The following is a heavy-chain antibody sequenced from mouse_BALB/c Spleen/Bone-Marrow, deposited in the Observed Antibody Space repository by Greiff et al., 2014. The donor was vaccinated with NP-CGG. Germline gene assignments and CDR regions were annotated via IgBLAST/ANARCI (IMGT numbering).Heavy chain of an antibody. CDR2: IWAGGST. Sequence: VQLQQSGPGLVAPSQSLSITCTVSGFSLTSYGVHWVRQPPGKGLEWLGVIWAGGSTNYNSALRSRLSISKDNSKSQVFLEMNSLQTDDTAMYYCARVYLWYFDVWGAGTTVTVSS. D-gene: IGHD2-3*01. CDR3: ARVYLWYFDV. J-gene: IGHJ1*01. V-gene: IGHV2-9*02. CDR1: GFSLTSYG.